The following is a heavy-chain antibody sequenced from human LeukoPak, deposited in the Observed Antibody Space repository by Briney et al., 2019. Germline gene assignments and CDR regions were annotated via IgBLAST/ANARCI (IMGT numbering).Heavy chain of an antibody. V-gene: IGHV1-24*01. D-gene: IGHD6-13*01. J-gene: IGHJ4*02. Sequence: ASVKVSCKVSGYTLTELSMHWVRQAPGKGLEWMGGFDPEDGETMYAQKFQGRVTMTEDTSTDTAYMELSSLRSEDTAVYYCAIPGGSSRDFDYWGQGTLVTVSS. CDR1: GYTLTELS. CDR3: AIPGGSSRDFDY. CDR2: FDPEDGET.